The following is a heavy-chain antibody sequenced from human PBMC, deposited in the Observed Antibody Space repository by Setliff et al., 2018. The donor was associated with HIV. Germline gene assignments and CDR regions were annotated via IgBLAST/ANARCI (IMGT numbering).Heavy chain of an antibody. CDR3: ARLRVLQLLEWSNNYYYGLDV. CDR2: INAGNDNP. CDR1: GFTFINYA. D-gene: IGHD3-3*01. V-gene: IGHV1-3*01. J-gene: IGHJ6*02. Sequence: ASVMVSCKASGFTFINYAIHWVRQAPGQRLEWLGWINAGNDNPKYSQKFQGRVTITRDTSASTVYMELSSPRSEDTAVYYCARLRVLQLLEWSNNYYYGLDVWGQGTTVTVSS.